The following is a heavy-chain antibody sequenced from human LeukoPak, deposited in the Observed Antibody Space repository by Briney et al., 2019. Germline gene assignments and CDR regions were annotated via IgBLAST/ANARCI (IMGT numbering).Heavy chain of an antibody. Sequence: KASETLSLTCSVSGGSISSYYWSWIRQPPGKGLEWIGYIFYSGSSNYNPSLKSRVTMSVDTSENQLSLKLRSVTAADTALYYCARAHTSNWYMDYWGQGTLVTVPS. CDR3: ARAHTSNWYMDY. CDR2: IFYSGSS. CDR1: GGSISSYY. D-gene: IGHD6-13*01. J-gene: IGHJ4*02. V-gene: IGHV4-59*01.